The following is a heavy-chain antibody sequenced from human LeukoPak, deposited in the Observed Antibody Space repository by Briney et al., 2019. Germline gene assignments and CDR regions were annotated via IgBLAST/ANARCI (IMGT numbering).Heavy chain of an antibody. Sequence: SVKVSCKASGGTFSSYAISWVRQAPGQGLELMGRIIPIFGTANYAQKFQGRVTITTDESTSTAYMELSSLRSEDTAVCYCARELGGNGFQHWGQGTLVTVSS. CDR2: IIPIFGTA. D-gene: IGHD4-23*01. CDR1: GGTFSSYA. CDR3: ARELGGNGFQH. V-gene: IGHV1-69*05. J-gene: IGHJ1*01.